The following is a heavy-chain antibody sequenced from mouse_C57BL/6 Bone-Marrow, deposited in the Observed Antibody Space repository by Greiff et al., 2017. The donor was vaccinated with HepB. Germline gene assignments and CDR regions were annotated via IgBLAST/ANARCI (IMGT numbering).Heavy chain of an antibody. Sequence: QVQLQQSGAELARPGASVQLSCKASGYTFTSYGISWVKQRTGQGLEWIGEIYPRSGNTYYNEKFKGKATLTADKSSSTAYMELRSLTSEDSAVYFCARWGTYYGSSYGWYFDVWGTGTTVTVSS. D-gene: IGHD1-1*01. CDR2: IYPRSGNT. CDR1: GYTFTSYG. J-gene: IGHJ1*03. CDR3: ARWGTYYGSSYGWYFDV. V-gene: IGHV1-81*01.